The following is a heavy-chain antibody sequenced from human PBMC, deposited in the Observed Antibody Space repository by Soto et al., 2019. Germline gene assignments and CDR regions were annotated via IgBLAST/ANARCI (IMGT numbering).Heavy chain of an antibody. CDR1: GYTFTGHY. CDR2: IGPESGAT. Sequence: ASVKVSCKASGYTFTGHYIHWVRQAPEQGPEWMGEIGPESGATRYAQKFQGRVTLTRDMSITTVYMELNNLSPDDTAVYYCGRGRSGQIVVFYWGQGTPVTVSS. J-gene: IGHJ4*02. CDR3: GRGRSGQIVVFY. V-gene: IGHV1-2*02. D-gene: IGHD2-15*01.